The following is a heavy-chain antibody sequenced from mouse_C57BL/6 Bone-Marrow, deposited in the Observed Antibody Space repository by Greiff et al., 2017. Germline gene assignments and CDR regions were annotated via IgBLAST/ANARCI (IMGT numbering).Heavy chain of an antibody. V-gene: IGHV1-64*01. CDR1: GYTFTSYW. CDR2: IHPNSGST. J-gene: IGHJ1*03. Sequence: QVQLQQPGAELVKPGASVKLSCKASGYTFTSYWMHWVKQRPGQGLEWIGMIHPNSGSTNYNEKFKSKATLTVDKSSSTAYIQLSSLTSEDSAVYYCARDYGSSYGYFDVWGTGTTVTVSS. D-gene: IGHD1-1*01. CDR3: ARDYGSSYGYFDV.